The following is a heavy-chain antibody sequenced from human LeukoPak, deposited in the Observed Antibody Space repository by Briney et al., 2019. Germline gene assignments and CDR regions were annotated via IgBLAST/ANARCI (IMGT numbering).Heavy chain of an antibody. CDR1: GGSISSYY. V-gene: IGHV4-59*12. CDR3: ARLSNYVYFDY. Sequence: KPSETLSLTCTVSGGSISSYYWSWIRQPPGKGLEWIGYIYHSGSTYYNPSLKSRVTISVDRSKNQFSLKLSSVTAADTAVYYCARLSNYVYFDYWGQGTLVTVSS. J-gene: IGHJ4*02. D-gene: IGHD4-11*01. CDR2: IYHSGST.